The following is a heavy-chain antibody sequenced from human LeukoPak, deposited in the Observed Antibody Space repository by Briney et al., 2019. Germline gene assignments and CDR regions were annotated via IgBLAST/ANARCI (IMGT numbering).Heavy chain of an antibody. J-gene: IGHJ4*02. Sequence: ASVKVSCKASGYTFTSYDINWVRQATGQGLEWMGWMNPNSGNTGYAQKFQSRVTITRNTSISTAYMELSSLRSEDTAVYYCARVVGMATIYYWGQGTLVTVSS. V-gene: IGHV1-8*03. CDR1: GYTFTSYD. D-gene: IGHD5-24*01. CDR2: MNPNSGNT. CDR3: ARVVGMATIYY.